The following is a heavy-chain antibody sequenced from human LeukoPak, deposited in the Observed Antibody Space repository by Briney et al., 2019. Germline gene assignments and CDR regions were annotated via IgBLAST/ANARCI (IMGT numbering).Heavy chain of an antibody. CDR1: GGSISSYY. CDR2: IYYSGST. J-gene: IGHJ4*02. Sequence: SETLSLTCTVSGGSISSYYWSWIRQPPGKGLEWIGYIYYSGSTNYNPSLKSRVTISVDTSKNQFSLKLSSVTAADTAVYYCARYSGYDYYDPTYYFDYWGQGTLVTVSS. CDR3: ARYSGYDYYDPTYYFDY. V-gene: IGHV4-59*01. D-gene: IGHD5-12*01.